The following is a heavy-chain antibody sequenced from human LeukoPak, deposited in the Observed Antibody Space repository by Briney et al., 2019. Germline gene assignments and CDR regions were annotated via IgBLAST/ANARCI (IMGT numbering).Heavy chain of an antibody. J-gene: IGHJ5*02. CDR3: ARGHTYYDILTGPEDLYETNNWFDP. D-gene: IGHD3-9*01. V-gene: IGHV4-61*02. Sequence: PSETLSLTCTVSGGSISSGSYYWSWIRQPAGKGLEWIGRIYTSGSTNYNPSLKSRVTISVDTSKNQFSLKLSSVTAADTAVYYCARGHTYYDILTGPEDLYETNNWFDPWGQGTLVTVSS. CDR1: GGSISSGSYY. CDR2: IYTSGST.